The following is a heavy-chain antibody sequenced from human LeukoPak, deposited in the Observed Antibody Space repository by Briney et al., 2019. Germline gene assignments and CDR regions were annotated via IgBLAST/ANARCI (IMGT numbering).Heavy chain of an antibody. V-gene: IGHV1-69*06. D-gene: IGHD3-10*01. Sequence: SLKVSCKASGGTFSSYAISWVRQAPGQGLEWMGGIIPIFGTANYARKFQGRVTVTADKSTSTAYMELSSLRSEDTAVYYCARGEGGAGFGELLNPYGMDVWGKGTTVTVSS. CDR2: IIPIFGTA. CDR1: GGTFSSYA. CDR3: ARGEGGAGFGELLNPYGMDV. J-gene: IGHJ6*04.